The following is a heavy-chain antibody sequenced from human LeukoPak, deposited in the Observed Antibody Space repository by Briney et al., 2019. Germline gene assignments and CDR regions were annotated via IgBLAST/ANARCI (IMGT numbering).Heavy chain of an antibody. CDR1: GGSISSSSYY. J-gene: IGHJ6*02. D-gene: IGHD2-8*01. CDR3: ARGPSPVYAAYYYYGMDV. V-gene: IGHV4-39*07. CDR2: INHSGST. Sequence: SETLSLTCTVSGGSISSSSYYWSWIRQPPGKGLEWLGEINHSGSTNYNPSLKSRVTISVDTSKNQFSLKLSSVTAADTAVYYCARGPSPVYAAYYYYGMDVWGQGTTVTVSS.